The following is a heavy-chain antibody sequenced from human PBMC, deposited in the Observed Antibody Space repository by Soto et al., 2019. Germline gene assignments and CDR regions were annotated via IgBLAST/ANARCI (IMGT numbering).Heavy chain of an antibody. CDR2: IIPIFGTA. Sequence: SVKVSCKASGCTFSSYAISWVRQAPGQGLEWMGGIIPIFGTANYAQKFQGRVTITADKSTSTAYMELSSLRSEDTAVYYCARHRIAARPGRDYYHSYGMDVLGQGTRVTVSS. J-gene: IGHJ6*01. CDR3: ARHRIAARPGRDYYHSYGMDV. CDR1: GCTFSSYA. D-gene: IGHD6-6*01. V-gene: IGHV1-69*06.